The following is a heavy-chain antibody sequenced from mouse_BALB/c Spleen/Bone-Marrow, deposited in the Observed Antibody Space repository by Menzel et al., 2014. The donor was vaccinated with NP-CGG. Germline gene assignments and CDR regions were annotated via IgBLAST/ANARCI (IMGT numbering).Heavy chain of an antibody. CDR2: INPSNGRT. V-gene: IGHV1S81*02. CDR3: APYYYGSSYGFYWYFDV. D-gene: IGHD1-1*01. CDR1: GYTFTSYW. Sequence: GAELVKPGASVKLSCKASGYTFTSYWMHWVKQRPGQGLEWIGEINPSNGRTNYNEKFKSKATLTVDKSSSTAYMQLSSLTSEDSAVYYCAPYYYGSSYGFYWYFDVWGAGATVTVSS. J-gene: IGHJ1*01.